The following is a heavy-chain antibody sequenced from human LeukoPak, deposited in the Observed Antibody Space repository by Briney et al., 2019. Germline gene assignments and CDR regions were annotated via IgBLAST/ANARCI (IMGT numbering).Heavy chain of an antibody. CDR2: ISWKSGRI. Sequence: GRSLRLSCAASGFNFDDYAIHWVRQVPGKGLEWVAGISWKSGRIIYADSVKGRLTISRDNARKSLYLKMNSLRAEDMAKYYCPKDIWPRANIAVAVAAFDISGQGTMVTVSS. CDR3: PKDIWPRANIAVAVAAFDI. CDR1: GFNFDDYA. J-gene: IGHJ3*02. V-gene: IGHV3-9*03. D-gene: IGHD6-19*01.